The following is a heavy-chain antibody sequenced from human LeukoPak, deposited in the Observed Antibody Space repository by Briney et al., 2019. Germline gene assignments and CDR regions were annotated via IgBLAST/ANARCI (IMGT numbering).Heavy chain of an antibody. Sequence: GASVRVSCKASGYSCTSYYMHWVRQAPGQWLEWMGIINPSGGSTTYAQKFQGRVTMTRDTSTSTVYMELSSLRSEDTAVYYCTLSSSWGTNDYWGQGTLVTVSS. CDR1: GYSCTSYY. J-gene: IGHJ4*02. CDR3: TLSSSWGTNDY. D-gene: IGHD6-13*01. V-gene: IGHV1-46*01. CDR2: INPSGGST.